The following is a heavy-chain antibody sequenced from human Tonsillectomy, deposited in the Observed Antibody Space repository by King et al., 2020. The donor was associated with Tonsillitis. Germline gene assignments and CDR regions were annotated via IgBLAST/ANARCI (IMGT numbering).Heavy chain of an antibody. V-gene: IGHV3-66*01. J-gene: IGHJ3*02. Sequence: VQLVESGGTLVQPGGSLRLSCAASGLSVSRHYMNWVRQAPGKGLEWVSVIYNGGTRYYADSVRGRFTISRDNSKNTLYLQMNNLRVQDTAVYYCATDGAMFEGVFDIWGQGTMVIVSS. D-gene: IGHD3-10*02. CDR3: ATDGAMFEGVFDI. CDR2: IYNGGTR. CDR1: GLSVSRHY.